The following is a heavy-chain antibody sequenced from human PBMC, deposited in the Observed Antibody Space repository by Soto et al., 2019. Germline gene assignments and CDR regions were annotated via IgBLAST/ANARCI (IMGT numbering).Heavy chain of an antibody. V-gene: IGHV3-11*01. CDR1: GFSFSDYY. J-gene: IGHJ5*02. Sequence: GGSLRLSCAASGFSFSDYYMRWIRQAPGKGLEWVSYISSSGSIIYYADAVKGRFTIARDNAKNSLYLQMNSLRAEDTAVYYCARGGRLVQLGYNWFDPWAQGTLVTVT. CDR3: ARGGRLVQLGYNWFDP. D-gene: IGHD2-2*01. CDR2: ISSSGSII.